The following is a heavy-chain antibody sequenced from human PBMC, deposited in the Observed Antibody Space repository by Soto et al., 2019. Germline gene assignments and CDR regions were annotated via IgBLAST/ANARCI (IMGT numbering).Heavy chain of an antibody. Sequence: PSETLSLTCTVSGGSISSGGYYWSWIRQHPGKGLEWIGYTYYSGSTYYNPSLKSRVTISVDTSKNQFSLKLSSVTAADTAVYYCAREYTYGSNFFDCWGQGALVTVSS. CDR1: GGSISSGGYY. CDR2: TYYSGST. V-gene: IGHV4-31*03. CDR3: AREYTYGSNFFDC. D-gene: IGHD5-18*01. J-gene: IGHJ4*02.